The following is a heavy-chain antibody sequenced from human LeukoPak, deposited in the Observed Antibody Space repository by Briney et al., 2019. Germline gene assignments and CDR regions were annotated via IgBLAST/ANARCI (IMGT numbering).Heavy chain of an antibody. CDR1: GGTFSSYA. Sequence: SVKVSCKASGGTFSSYAISWVRQAPGQGLEWMGRIIPILGIANYAQKFQGRVTITADKSTSTAYMELSSLRSEDTAVYHCAQTFSSSRTFDYWGQGTLVTVSS. D-gene: IGHD6-13*01. V-gene: IGHV1-69*04. CDR3: AQTFSSSRTFDY. CDR2: IIPILGIA. J-gene: IGHJ4*02.